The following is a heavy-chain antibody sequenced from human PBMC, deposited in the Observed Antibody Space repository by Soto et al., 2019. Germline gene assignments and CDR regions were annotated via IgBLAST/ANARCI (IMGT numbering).Heavy chain of an antibody. D-gene: IGHD3-16*01. V-gene: IGHV4-30-4*01. Sequence: SETLSLTCTVSGGSISSGDYYWGWIRQPPGKGLEWIGYIYYSGSTYYNPSLKSRVTISVDTSKNQFSLKLSSVTAADTAVYYGVRYCRARPFGGESDGMDVWGQGTTVTVSS. CDR3: VRYCRARPFGGESDGMDV. J-gene: IGHJ6*02. CDR1: GGSISSGDYY. CDR2: IYYSGST.